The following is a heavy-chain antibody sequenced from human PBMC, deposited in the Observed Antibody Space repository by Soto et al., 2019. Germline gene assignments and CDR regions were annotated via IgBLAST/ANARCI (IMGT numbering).Heavy chain of an antibody. CDR3: ARGPPRGTRRGVACSGAFFYHYMDV. V-gene: IGHV3-72*01. D-gene: IGHD2-21*02. Sequence: EVQLVESGGGLVQPGGSLRLSCAASGFTFSEHYMDWVRQAPGKGLEWVGRTRDKTDSYSTEYAASVKGRFTISRDDSKNSLYLQMNSLRTEDTAVYFCARGPPRGTRRGVACSGAFFYHYMDVWGKGTTVTVSS. J-gene: IGHJ6*03. CDR2: TRDKTDSYST. CDR1: GFTFSEHY.